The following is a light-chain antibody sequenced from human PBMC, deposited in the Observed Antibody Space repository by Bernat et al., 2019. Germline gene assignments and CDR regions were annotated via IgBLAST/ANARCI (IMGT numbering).Light chain of an antibody. CDR2: EGS. V-gene: IGLV2-23*01. CDR3: CSYAGSSTHYV. Sequence: QSALTQPASVSGSPGQSITISCTGTSSDVGSYNLDSWYQQHPGKAPKLMIYEGSKRPSGVSNRFSGSKSGNTASLTISGLQAEDEAYYYCCSYAGSSTHYVFGTGTKVTVL. CDR1: SSDVGSYNL. J-gene: IGLJ1*01.